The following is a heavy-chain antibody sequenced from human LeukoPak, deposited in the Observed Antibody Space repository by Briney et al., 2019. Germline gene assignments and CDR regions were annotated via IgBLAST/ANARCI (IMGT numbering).Heavy chain of an antibody. J-gene: IGHJ4*02. CDR2: IYTSGST. CDR1: GGSISSYY. D-gene: IGHD3-10*01. V-gene: IGHV4-4*07. Sequence: TSETLSLTCTVSGGSISSYYWSWIRQPAGKGLEWIGRIYTSGSTNYNPPLKSRVTMSVDTSKNQFSLKLSSVTAADTAVYYCARAPRITMVQGVIPFDYWGQGTLVTVSS. CDR3: ARAPRITMVQGVIPFDY.